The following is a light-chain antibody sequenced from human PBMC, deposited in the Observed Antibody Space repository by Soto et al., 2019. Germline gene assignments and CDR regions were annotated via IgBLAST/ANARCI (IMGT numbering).Light chain of an antibody. CDR3: QQLNSYPRT. CDR1: QDISNY. Sequence: DIQITHSPSSLSASVGDRATITCQASQDISNYLNWYQQKPGKAPKLLIYAASTLQSGVPSRFSGSGSGTEFTLTISSLQPEDFATYSCQQLNSYPRTFGGGTKVDIK. J-gene: IGKJ4*01. V-gene: IGKV1-9*01. CDR2: AAS.